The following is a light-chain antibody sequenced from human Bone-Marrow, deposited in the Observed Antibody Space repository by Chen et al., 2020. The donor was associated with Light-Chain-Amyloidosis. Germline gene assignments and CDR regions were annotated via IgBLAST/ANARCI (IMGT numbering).Light chain of an antibody. CDR3: SSYSSSSSRV. J-gene: IGLJ3*02. CDR2: DVT. CDR1: NSDVGGYNS. Sequence: QSALTQPASVSGSPGQSITISCTWTNSDVGGYNSVSWYQQHPGKAPKVMIYDVTNRPSGVSNRFSGSKSGNTASLTISGLQAEDEADYYCSSYSSSSSRVFGGGTKVTVL. V-gene: IGLV2-14*01.